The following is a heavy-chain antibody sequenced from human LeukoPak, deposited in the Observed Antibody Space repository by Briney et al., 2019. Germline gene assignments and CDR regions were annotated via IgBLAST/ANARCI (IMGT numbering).Heavy chain of an antibody. J-gene: IGHJ4*02. Sequence: GASVKVSCKASGYTFTSNYIHWVRQAPGQGLEWMGMIYPRDGSTSYAQKFQGRVTITADESTSTAYMELSSLRSEDTAVYYCARARVVTAIQNYFDYWGQGTLVTVSS. CDR3: ARARVVTAIQNYFDY. CDR1: GYTFTSNY. D-gene: IGHD2-21*02. V-gene: IGHV1-46*01. CDR2: IYPRDGST.